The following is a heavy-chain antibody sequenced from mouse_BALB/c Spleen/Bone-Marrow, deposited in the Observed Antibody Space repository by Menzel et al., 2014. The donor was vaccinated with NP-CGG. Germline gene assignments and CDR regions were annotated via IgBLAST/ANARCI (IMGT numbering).Heavy chain of an antibody. CDR2: ISSGGSYT. J-gene: IGHJ4*01. CDR1: GFTFSSYT. V-gene: IGHV5-6-4*01. CDR3: TRAGGLLHDMDY. Sequence: VQLKEPGGGLVKPGGSLKLSCAASGFTFSSYTMSWVRQTPEKRLEWVATISSGGSYTYYPDSVKGRFTISRDNAKNTLYLQMSSLKSEDTAMYYCTRAGGLLHDMDYWAQATSVPVSS. D-gene: IGHD1-1*01.